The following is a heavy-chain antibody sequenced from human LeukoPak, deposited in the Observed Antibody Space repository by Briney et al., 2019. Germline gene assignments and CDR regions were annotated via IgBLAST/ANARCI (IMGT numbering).Heavy chain of an antibody. V-gene: IGHV4-31*03. D-gene: IGHD5-18*01. CDR2: IYYSGST. CDR1: GGSISSGGYY. Sequence: PSQTLSLTCTVSGGSISSGGYYWSWIRQHPGKGLEWIGCIYYSGSTYYNPSLKSRVTISVDTSKNQFSLKLSSVTAADTAVYYCATASRIYSYGYYYYYYMDVWGKGTTVTVSS. CDR3: ATASRIYSYGYYYYYYMDV. J-gene: IGHJ6*03.